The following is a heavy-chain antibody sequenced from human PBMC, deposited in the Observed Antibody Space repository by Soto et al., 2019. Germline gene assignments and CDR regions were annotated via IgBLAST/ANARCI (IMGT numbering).Heavy chain of an antibody. V-gene: IGHV2-26*01. CDR1: GFSLSNARMG. CDR3: SRIRRVTMKSGAFDI. Sequence: QVTLKESGPVLVKPRETLTLTCTVSGFSLSNARMGVSWIRQPPGKALEWLAHIFSNDEKSYSTSLKSRLTISKDTSKSQVVLTMTNMDPVDTATYYCSRIRRVTMKSGAFDIWGQGTMVTVSS. CDR2: IFSNDEK. D-gene: IGHD3-22*01. J-gene: IGHJ3*02.